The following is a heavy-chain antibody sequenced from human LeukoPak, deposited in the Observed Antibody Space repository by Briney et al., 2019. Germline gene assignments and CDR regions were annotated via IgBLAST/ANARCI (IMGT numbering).Heavy chain of an antibody. D-gene: IGHD3-9*01. J-gene: IGHJ6*02. Sequence: GASVKVSCKASGYTFTGYYMHWVRQAPGQGLEWMGWMNPNSGGTNYAQKFQGWVTMTRDTSISTAYMELSRLRSDDTAVYYCARGGYDILTGYPHYYGMDVWGQGTTVTVSS. V-gene: IGHV1-2*04. CDR1: GYTFTGYY. CDR2: MNPNSGGT. CDR3: ARGGYDILTGYPHYYGMDV.